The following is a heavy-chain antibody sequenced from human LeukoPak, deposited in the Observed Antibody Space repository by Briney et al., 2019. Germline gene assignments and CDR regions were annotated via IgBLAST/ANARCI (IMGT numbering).Heavy chain of an antibody. D-gene: IGHD6-13*01. CDR1: GFTFSSYA. Sequence: RAGGSLRLSCAASGFTFSSYAMHWVRQAPGKGLEYVSAINSNGGSTYYANSVKGRFTISRDNSKNTLYLQMGSLRSEDTAVYYCARALEQQLVEEVFYYYMDVWGKGTTVTVSS. V-gene: IGHV3-64*01. CDR3: ARALEQQLVEEVFYYYMDV. CDR2: INSNGGST. J-gene: IGHJ6*03.